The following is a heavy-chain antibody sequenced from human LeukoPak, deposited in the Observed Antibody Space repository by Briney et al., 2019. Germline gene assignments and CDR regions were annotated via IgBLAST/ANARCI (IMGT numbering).Heavy chain of an antibody. CDR2: INPNSGGT. CDR3: GRKALSDWCGL. D-gene: IGHD2/OR15-2a*01. V-gene: IGHV1-2*02. CDR1: GYTFTSYY. J-gene: IGHJ5*02. Sequence: ASVKVSCKASGYTFTSYYMHWVRQAPGQGLEWMGWINPNSGGTNYAQKFHGRVTMTRDTSISTAYMELSRLGSAATAVYYCGRKALSDWCGLWGQGTLVTVSS.